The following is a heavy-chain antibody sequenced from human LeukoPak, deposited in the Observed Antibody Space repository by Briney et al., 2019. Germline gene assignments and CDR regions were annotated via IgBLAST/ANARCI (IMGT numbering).Heavy chain of an antibody. CDR3: AKMPPHYYYDSSGQNDY. J-gene: IGHJ4*02. V-gene: IGHV3-23*01. CDR1: GFTFSSYA. CDR2: ISGSGGST. Sequence: GGSLRLSCAASGFTFSSYAMHWVRQAPGKGLERVSVISGSGGSTYYADSVKGRFTISRDNSKNTLYLQMNSLRAEDTAVYYCAKMPPHYYYDSSGQNDYWGQGTLVTVSS. D-gene: IGHD3-22*01.